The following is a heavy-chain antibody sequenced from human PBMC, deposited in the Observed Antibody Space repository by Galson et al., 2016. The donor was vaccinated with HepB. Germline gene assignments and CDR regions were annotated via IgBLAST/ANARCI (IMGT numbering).Heavy chain of an antibody. CDR3: ARHGTVVAFY. D-gene: IGHD5-12*01. V-gene: IGHV4-39*01. CDR2: IYYSGST. CDR1: GGSIDFSSYY. Sequence: SETLSLTCTVSGGSIDFSSYYWGWIRQPPGKGLEWIGSIYYSGSTYYSPSLKSRVTISVATSKNQFSLTLSSVTAADTSIYYCARHGTVVAFYWGQGSLVTVSS. J-gene: IGHJ4*02.